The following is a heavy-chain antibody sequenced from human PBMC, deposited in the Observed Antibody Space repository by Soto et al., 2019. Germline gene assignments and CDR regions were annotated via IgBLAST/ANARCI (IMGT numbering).Heavy chain of an antibody. CDR2: IVPLFGTA. J-gene: IGHJ5*02. D-gene: IGHD3-3*01. CDR3: ARDGDPGYSFWSGPLGGGRFDP. Sequence: QVQLVQSGAEVKEPGSSVNVSCKTSGGTFGNTAVTWVRQVPGQGLEWIGGIVPLFGTANYAQKFRGRVMITAYXXTXPAYMDLSSLRSDDTAIYYCARDGDPGYSFWSGPLGGGRFDPWGQGTLVTVSS. V-gene: IGHV1-69*12. CDR1: GGTFGNTA.